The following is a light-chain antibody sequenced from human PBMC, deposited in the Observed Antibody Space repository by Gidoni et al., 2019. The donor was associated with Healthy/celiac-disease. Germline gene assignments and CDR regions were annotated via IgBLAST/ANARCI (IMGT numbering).Light chain of an antibody. V-gene: IGKV1-5*03. J-gene: IGKJ1*01. CDR2: TAS. CDR1: QSISIW. Sequence: IHITHSPSTLSASVGDRVTITCRASQSISIWFAWYQQKPGKAPKLLIYTASRLESGVPSRFSGSGSGTEFTLTISSLQPDDFATYYCQQYNSYPWTFXQXTKVXIK. CDR3: QQYNSYPWT.